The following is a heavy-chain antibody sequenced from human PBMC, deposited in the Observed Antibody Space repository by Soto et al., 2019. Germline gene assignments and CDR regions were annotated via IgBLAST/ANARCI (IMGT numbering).Heavy chain of an antibody. Sequence: PGGSLRLSCAASGFTFSCYAMSWVRQAPGKGLEWVSAISGSGGSTYYEDSVTGRFTISRDDSKNTLYLPMNSLRAEDTAVYHGANGVLRYFVWLSPPNFDYWGQGTLVTVSS. CDR1: GFTFSCYA. CDR3: ANGVLRYFVWLSPPNFDY. V-gene: IGHV3-23*01. CDR2: ISGSGGST. J-gene: IGHJ4*02. D-gene: IGHD3-9*01.